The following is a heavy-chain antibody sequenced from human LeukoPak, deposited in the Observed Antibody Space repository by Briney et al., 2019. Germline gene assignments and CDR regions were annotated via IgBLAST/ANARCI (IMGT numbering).Heavy chain of an antibody. V-gene: IGHV7-4-1*02. Sequence: ASVKVSCKASGYTFTSYAMNWVRQAPGQGLEWMGWINTNTGNPTYAQGFTGRFVFSLDTSVSTAYLQISSLKAEDTAVYYCARVSSGWDPTYYYYMDVWGKGTTVTVSS. CDR3: ARVSSGWDPTYYYYMDV. CDR2: INTNTGNP. D-gene: IGHD6-19*01. J-gene: IGHJ6*03. CDR1: GYTFTSYA.